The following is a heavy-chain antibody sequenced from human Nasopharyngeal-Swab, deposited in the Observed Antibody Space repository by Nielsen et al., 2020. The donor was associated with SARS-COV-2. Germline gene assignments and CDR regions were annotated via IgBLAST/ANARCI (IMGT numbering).Heavy chain of an antibody. Sequence: GQSLKISCAASGFTFSSYWMSWVRQAPGKGLEWVANIKQDGSEKYYVDSVKGRFTTSRDNAKNSLYLQMNSLRAEDTAVYYCARAPKRGSSGYQVVYWGQGTLVTVSS. V-gene: IGHV3-7*03. J-gene: IGHJ4*02. D-gene: IGHD3-22*01. CDR1: GFTFSSYW. CDR3: ARAPKRGSSGYQVVY. CDR2: IKQDGSEK.